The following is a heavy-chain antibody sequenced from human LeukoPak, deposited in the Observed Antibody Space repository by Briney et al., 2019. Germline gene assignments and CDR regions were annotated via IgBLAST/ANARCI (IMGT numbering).Heavy chain of an antibody. D-gene: IGHD4-11*01. CDR3: ASLMTTVTIRDF. CDR1: GFTFSAYA. Sequence: GGSLRLSCEASGFTFSAYAMTWVRQAPGKGLEWVSSITGSSSHSYYAASVKGRFTISRDNAKNSLYLQMNGLRAEDTAVYFCASLMTTVTIRDFWGQGTPVTVSS. J-gene: IGHJ4*02. V-gene: IGHV3-21*01. CDR2: ITGSSSHS.